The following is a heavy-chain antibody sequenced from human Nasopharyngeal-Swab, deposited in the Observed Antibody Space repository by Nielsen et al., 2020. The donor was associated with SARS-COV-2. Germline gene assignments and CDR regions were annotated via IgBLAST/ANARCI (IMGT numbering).Heavy chain of an antibody. D-gene: IGHD6-19*01. CDR2: IYSGGST. CDR1: GFTVSSNY. CDR3: AKDGLAAGTGSYYGMDV. Sequence: GESLKISCAASGFTVSSNYMSWVRQAPGKGLEWVSVIYSGGSTYYADSVKGRFTISRDNAKNSLYLQMNSLRAEDTALYYCAKDGLAAGTGSYYGMDVWDQGTTVTVSS. J-gene: IGHJ6*02. V-gene: IGHV3-53*05.